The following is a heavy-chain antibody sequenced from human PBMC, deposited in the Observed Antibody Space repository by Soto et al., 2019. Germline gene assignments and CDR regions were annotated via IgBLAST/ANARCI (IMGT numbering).Heavy chain of an antibody. Sequence: PSETLSLTCTASGGSISSYYWSWIRQPPGKGLEWIGYIYYSGSTNYNPSLKSRVTISVDTSKNQSSLKLSSVTAADTAVYYCARERGYSYGSDYGMDVWGQGTTVTVSS. D-gene: IGHD5-18*01. CDR3: ARERGYSYGSDYGMDV. CDR2: IYYSGST. V-gene: IGHV4-59*01. CDR1: GGSISSYY. J-gene: IGHJ6*02.